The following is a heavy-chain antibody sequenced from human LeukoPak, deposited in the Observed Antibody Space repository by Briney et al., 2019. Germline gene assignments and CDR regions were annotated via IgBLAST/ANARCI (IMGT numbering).Heavy chain of an antibody. CDR1: GFTFSSYG. CDR2: IRYDGSNK. Sequence: PGGSLRLSCAASGFTFSSYGMHWVRQAPGKGLEWVAFIRYDGSNKYYADSVKARFTISRDNSKNTLYLQMNSLRAEDTAVYYCAKDPAMVKYYFDYWGQGTLVTVSS. V-gene: IGHV3-30*02. D-gene: IGHD5-18*01. J-gene: IGHJ4*02. CDR3: AKDPAMVKYYFDY.